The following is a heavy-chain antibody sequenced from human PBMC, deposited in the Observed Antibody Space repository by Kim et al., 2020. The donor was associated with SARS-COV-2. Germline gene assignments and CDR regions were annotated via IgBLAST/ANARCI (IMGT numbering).Heavy chain of an antibody. CDR1: GGSFSGYY. V-gene: IGHV4-34*01. J-gene: IGHJ3*02. D-gene: IGHD6-6*01. CDR3: ARAYSSSLWDAFDI. Sequence: SETLSLTCAVYGGSFSGYYWSWIRQPPGKGLEWIGEINHSGSTNYNPSLKSRVTISVDTSKNQFSLKLSSVTAADTAVYYCARAYSSSLWDAFDIWGQGT. CDR2: INHSGST.